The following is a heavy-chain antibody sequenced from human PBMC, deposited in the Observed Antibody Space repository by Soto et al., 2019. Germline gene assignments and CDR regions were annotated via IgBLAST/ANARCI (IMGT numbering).Heavy chain of an antibody. D-gene: IGHD3-10*01. CDR3: AREPQDGSGSYFDS. V-gene: IGHV1-69*06. CDR1: GGTLSAYA. Sequence: ASVKVACKASGGTLSAYAISWVRQAPGQGLEWMGGIIPIFGTANYAQMFQGRVTITDDNSTSTAYMELSSLTSADTAVYYCAREPQDGSGSYFDSWGQGTLVTVPS. CDR2: IIPIFGTA. J-gene: IGHJ4*02.